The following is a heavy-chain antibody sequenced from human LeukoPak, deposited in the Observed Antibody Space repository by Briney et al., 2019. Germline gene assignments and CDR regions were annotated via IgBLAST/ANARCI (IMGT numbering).Heavy chain of an antibody. J-gene: IGHJ4*02. CDR2: IYPGDSDT. CDR1: GYSFTSYW. Sequence: GESLKISCKGSGYSFTSYWIGWVRQMPGKGLEWMGIIYPGDSDTRYGPSFQGQVTISADKSISTAYLQWSSLKASDTAMYYCARVVMEDIVVVPAAMLAFDYWGQGTLVTVSS. D-gene: IGHD2-2*01. CDR3: ARVVMEDIVVVPAAMLAFDY. V-gene: IGHV5-51*01.